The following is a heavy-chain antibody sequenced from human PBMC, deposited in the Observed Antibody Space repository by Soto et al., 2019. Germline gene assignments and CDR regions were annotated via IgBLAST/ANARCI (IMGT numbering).Heavy chain of an antibody. CDR1: GGSISSGGYY. Sequence: QVQLQESGPGLVKPSQTLSLTCTVSGGSISSGGYYWSWIRQHPGKGLEWIGYIYYSGSTYYNPSLYSRVTISVDTSKNQCSLKLSSVTAADTAVYYCAREGGAAMARSGKFDYWGQGTLVTVSS. J-gene: IGHJ4*02. CDR3: AREGGAAMARSGKFDY. D-gene: IGHD5-18*01. V-gene: IGHV4-31*03. CDR2: IYYSGST.